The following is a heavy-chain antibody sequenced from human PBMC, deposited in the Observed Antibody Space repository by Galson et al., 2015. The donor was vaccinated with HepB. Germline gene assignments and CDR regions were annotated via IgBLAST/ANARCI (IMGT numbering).Heavy chain of an antibody. V-gene: IGHV3-21*01. CDR2: INSGSRYI. CDR1: GFPFGSFG. J-gene: IGHJ4*02. D-gene: IGHD5-18*01. Sequence: SLRLSCAASGFPFGSFGMSWVRQAPGKGLEWISSINSGSRYIYYTDSVKGRFTISRDNAKNSLYLQMNSLRAEDTAMYYCARDRGGYSFDYWGQGTLVTVSS. CDR3: ARDRGGYSFDY.